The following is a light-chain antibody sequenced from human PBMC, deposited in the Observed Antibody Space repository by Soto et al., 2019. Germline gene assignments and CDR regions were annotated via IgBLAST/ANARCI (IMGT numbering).Light chain of an antibody. J-gene: IGKJ4*01. CDR2: WAS. CDR3: QQYYETPFT. CDR1: QCVLYRSTKTNY. Sequence: ILLTHSPYSLGVSLGERATINCKSSQCVLYRSTKTNYLGWYQQKPGQRPRLLIYWASTREIGVPDRFSGSGSRTDFTLTISSLQAEDAAIYYCQQYYETPFTFGGGTKVDVK. V-gene: IGKV4-1*01.